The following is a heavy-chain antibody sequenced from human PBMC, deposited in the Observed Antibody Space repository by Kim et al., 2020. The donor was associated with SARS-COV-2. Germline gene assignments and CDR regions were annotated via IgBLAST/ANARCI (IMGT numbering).Heavy chain of an antibody. V-gene: IGHV3-74*01. Sequence: ADAGKGRFTISRDNAKNQLYLQMDSLRAEDAAVDYCARDLRFLEWLRMDVWGQGTTVTVSS. J-gene: IGHJ6*02. D-gene: IGHD3-3*01. CDR3: ARDLRFLEWLRMDV.